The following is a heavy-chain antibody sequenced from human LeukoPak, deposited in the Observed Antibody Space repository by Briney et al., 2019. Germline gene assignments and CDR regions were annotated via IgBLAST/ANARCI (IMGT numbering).Heavy chain of an antibody. D-gene: IGHD4-11*01. V-gene: IGHV3-33*06. CDR1: GFTFSHYG. Sequence: QPGRSLRLSCATSGFTFSHYGMHWVHQAPGKGLEWVAVIWSDGTEKYYGDSVKGRFTISRDNSKKTVYLQMNSLRVEDTAIYYCAKDAQRGFDFSNSLESWGQGTLVTVSS. J-gene: IGHJ4*02. CDR2: IWSDGTEK. CDR3: AKDAQRGFDFSNSLES.